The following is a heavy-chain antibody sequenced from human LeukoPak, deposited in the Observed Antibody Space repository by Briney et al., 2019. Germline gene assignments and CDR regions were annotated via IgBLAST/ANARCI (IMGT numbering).Heavy chain of an antibody. CDR1: GFTFSSYA. D-gene: IGHD3-22*01. Sequence: GGSLRLSCAASGFTFSSYAMHWVRQAPGKGLEWVAVISYDGSNKYYADSVKGRFTISRDNSKNTLYLQMNSLRAEDTAVYYCARMNYYDSSGYYGAWGQGTLVTVSS. CDR2: ISYDGSNK. CDR3: ARMNYYDSSGYYGA. V-gene: IGHV3-30*04. J-gene: IGHJ5*02.